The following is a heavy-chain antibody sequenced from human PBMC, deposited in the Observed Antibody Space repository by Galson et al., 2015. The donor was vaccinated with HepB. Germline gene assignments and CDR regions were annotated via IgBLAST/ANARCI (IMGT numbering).Heavy chain of an antibody. CDR2: ISGSGGST. J-gene: IGHJ4*02. V-gene: IGHV3-23*01. Sequence: SLRLSCAASGFTFSSYAMSWVRQAPGKGLEWVSAISGSGGSTYYADSVKGRFTISRDNSKNTLYLQMNSLRAEDTAVYYCAKGRRGIRFLEWLLYVDYWGQGTLVTVSS. CDR3: AKGRRGIRFLEWLLYVDY. D-gene: IGHD3-3*01. CDR1: GFTFSSYA.